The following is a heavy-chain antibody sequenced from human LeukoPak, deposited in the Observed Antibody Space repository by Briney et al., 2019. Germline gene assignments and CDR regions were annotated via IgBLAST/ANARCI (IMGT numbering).Heavy chain of an antibody. CDR2: IYPGDSDT. CDR1: GYSFTSYW. J-gene: IGHJ4*02. D-gene: IGHD1-26*01. V-gene: IGHV5-51*01. CDR3: ARGSGYEWELLEGYFDY. Sequence: GESLKISCKGSGYSFTSYWIGWVRQMPGKGLEWMGIIYPGDSDTRYSPSFQGQFTISADKSISTAYLQWSSLKASDTAMYYCARGSGYEWELLEGYFDYWGQGTLVTVSS.